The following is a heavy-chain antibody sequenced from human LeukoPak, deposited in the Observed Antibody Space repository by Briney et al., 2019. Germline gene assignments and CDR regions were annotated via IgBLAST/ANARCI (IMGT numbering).Heavy chain of an antibody. CDR1: GGTFSSYA. J-gene: IGHJ5*02. CDR2: MNPNSGNT. V-gene: IGHV1-8*03. Sequence: ASVKVSCKASGGTFSSYAINWVRQATGQGLEWMGWMNPNSGNTGYAQKFQGRVTITRNTSISTAYMELSSLRSEDTAVYYCARGTTEIDPWGQGALVTVSS. D-gene: IGHD4-17*01. CDR3: ARGTTEIDP.